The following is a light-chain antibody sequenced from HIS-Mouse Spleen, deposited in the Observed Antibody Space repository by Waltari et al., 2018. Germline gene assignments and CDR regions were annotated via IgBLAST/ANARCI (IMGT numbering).Light chain of an antibody. CDR3: QQYGSSPIT. J-gene: IGKJ5*01. V-gene: IGKV3-20*01. CDR1: QRVSSSY. Sequence: EIVLKQSPGTLSLSPGERATLSCRASQRVSSSYLAWYQQKPGQAPRLLLYGASSMATGIPDRFSGSGSGTDFTLTISRLEPEDFAVYYCQQYGSSPITFGQGTRLEIK. CDR2: GAS.